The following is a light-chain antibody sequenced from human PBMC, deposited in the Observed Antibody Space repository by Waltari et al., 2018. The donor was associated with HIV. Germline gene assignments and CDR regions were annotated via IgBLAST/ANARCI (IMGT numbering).Light chain of an antibody. J-gene: IGLJ3*02. CDR1: SSDVGHYNL. CDR2: EVS. CDR3: CSYAGSSPLWV. Sequence: QSALTQPASVSGSPGQSITISCTGTSSDVGHYNLVSWYQQHPGQVPKLIIFEVSERPSGVSDRFSGSKSVNTASLTISGLQAEDEADYYCCSYAGSSPLWVFGGGTKLTVL. V-gene: IGLV2-23*02.